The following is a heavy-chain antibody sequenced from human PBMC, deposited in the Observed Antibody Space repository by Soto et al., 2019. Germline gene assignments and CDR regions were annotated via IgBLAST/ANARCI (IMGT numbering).Heavy chain of an antibody. J-gene: IGHJ4*02. Sequence: EVQLLESGGGLVQPGGSLRLSCAGSGFTFSSQGMAWIRLAPGKGLEWVSAISGSGEHTYYADNVKGRFTISRDNSNNIRYLQMNCLRGEDTALYHCASRPGFDPYYFDYWGQGTLVTVSS. CDR3: ASRPGFDPYYFDY. V-gene: IGHV3-23*01. CDR1: GFTFSSQG. CDR2: ISGSGEHT.